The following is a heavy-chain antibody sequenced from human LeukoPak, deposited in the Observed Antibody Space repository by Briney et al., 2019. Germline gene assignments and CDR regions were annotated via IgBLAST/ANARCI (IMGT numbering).Heavy chain of an antibody. V-gene: IGHV3-33*01. J-gene: IGHJ4*02. CDR2: IWYDGSKK. D-gene: IGHD6-19*01. Sequence: PGGSLRLSCVASGFTFSSYGMHWVRQAPGKGLEWVAVIWYDGSKKYYADSVKGRFTISRDNFKNTLDLQVNGLRAEDTALYYCATDRGIRVTGNLDSWGQGTLVTVSS. CDR3: ATDRGIRVTGNLDS. CDR1: GFTFSSYG.